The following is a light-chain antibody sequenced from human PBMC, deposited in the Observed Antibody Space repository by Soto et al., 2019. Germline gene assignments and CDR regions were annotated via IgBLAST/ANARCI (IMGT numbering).Light chain of an antibody. V-gene: IGKV3-15*01. Sequence: ETVMTQSPATLSVSPGERATLSCRASQSVSSNLAWYQQRPGQAPSLLIYGASTRAAGIPARFSGSGSGTEFTLTISSLQSEDFAVYYCKQYNNWPLTFGGGTKVDIK. J-gene: IGKJ4*01. CDR1: QSVSSN. CDR3: KQYNNWPLT. CDR2: GAS.